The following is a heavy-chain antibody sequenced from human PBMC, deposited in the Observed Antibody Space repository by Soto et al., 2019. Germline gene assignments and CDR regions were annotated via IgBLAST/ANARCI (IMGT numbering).Heavy chain of an antibody. Sequence: PSETLSLTCTVSGGSISSSSYYWGWIRQPPGKGLEWIGSIYYSGSTYYNPSLKSRVTISVDTSKNQFSLKLSSVTAADTAVYYCARHGGSGWAYYYYYMDVWGKGTTVTVSS. J-gene: IGHJ6*03. CDR2: IYYSGST. CDR1: GGSISSSSYY. V-gene: IGHV4-39*01. CDR3: ARHGGSGWAYYYYYMDV. D-gene: IGHD6-19*01.